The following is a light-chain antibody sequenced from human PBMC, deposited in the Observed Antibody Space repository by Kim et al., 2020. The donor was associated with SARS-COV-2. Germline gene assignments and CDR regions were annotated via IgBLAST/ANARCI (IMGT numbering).Light chain of an antibody. CDR3: SSYTARTTLV. Sequence: GQSMTIACTGTSSDVGGYDHVSWYQQYPGEAPKLMIYDVNHRPSGVSNRFSGSKSGKTASLTISGLQAEDEADYYCSSYTARTTLVFGGGTKVTVL. CDR2: DVN. CDR1: SSDVGGYDH. J-gene: IGLJ2*01. V-gene: IGLV2-14*03.